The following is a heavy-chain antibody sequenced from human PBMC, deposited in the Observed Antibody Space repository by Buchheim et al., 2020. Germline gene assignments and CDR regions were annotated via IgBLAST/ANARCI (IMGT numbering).Heavy chain of an antibody. CDR3: ARIAAAGTRYYYYYGMDV. Sequence: QVQLQESGPGLVKPSETLSLTCTVSGGSVSSGSYYWSWIRQPPGKGLEWIGYIYYSGSTYYNPSLKSRVTISVDTSKNQFSLKLSSVTAADTAVYYCARIAAAGTRYYYYYGMDVWGQGTT. V-gene: IGHV4-61*01. J-gene: IGHJ6*02. CDR2: IYYSGST. D-gene: IGHD6-13*01. CDR1: GGSVSSGSYY.